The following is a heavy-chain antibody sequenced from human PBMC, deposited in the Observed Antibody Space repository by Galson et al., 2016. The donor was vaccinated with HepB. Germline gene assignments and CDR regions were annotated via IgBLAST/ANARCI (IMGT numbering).Heavy chain of an antibody. D-gene: IGHD3-10*01. CDR3: SGSDFSVVAYTNWHFDL. CDR2: IRSKAYGGTT. V-gene: IGHV3-49*04. Sequence: SLRLSCAASGFTFSSYIMHWVRQAPGKGLEWLGFIRSKAYGGTTEYAASVKGRFTISRDDSKSIAYLQMNSLRSEDTAVYYCSGSDFSVVAYTNWHFDLWGRGTLVTVSS. J-gene: IGHJ2*01. CDR1: GFTFSSYI.